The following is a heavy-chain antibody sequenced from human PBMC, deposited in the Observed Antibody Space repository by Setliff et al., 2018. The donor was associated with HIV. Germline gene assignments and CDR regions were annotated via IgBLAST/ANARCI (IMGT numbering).Heavy chain of an antibody. Sequence: SETLSLTCTVSGGSISTDYWTWVRQSAGKGLEWIGRIQTSEGTKYNPSLNSRVTVSIDTPENQFSLYLTSVTAADTAVYYCAHRDRGTLDAFDLWGLGTMVTVSS. D-gene: IGHD3-16*02. CDR3: AHRDRGTLDAFDL. CDR2: IQTSEGT. V-gene: IGHV4-4*07. CDR1: GGSISTDY. J-gene: IGHJ3*01.